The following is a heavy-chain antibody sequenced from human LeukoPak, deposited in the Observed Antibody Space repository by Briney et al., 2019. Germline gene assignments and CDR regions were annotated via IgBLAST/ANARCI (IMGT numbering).Heavy chain of an antibody. CDR1: GDSVSSNSAA. Sequence: SQTLSLTCAISGDSVSSNSAAWDWNRHCPSRGFEWLGRTYYRAKWYNDYAASVKRRITINPDTSKNQFSLQLNSVTSEDTAVYYCARAPGQWLAYFDYWGQGTLVTVSS. V-gene: IGHV6-1*01. CDR2: TYYRAKWYN. D-gene: IGHD6-19*01. CDR3: ARAPGQWLAYFDY. J-gene: IGHJ4*02.